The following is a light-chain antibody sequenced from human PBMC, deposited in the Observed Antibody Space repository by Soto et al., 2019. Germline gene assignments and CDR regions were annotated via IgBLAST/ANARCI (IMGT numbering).Light chain of an antibody. CDR3: HHRSNWRMYT. Sequence: ELVLTQSPAILSLSPGERATLSCKASQSVAGYLSWFQLNPGQGPKLLIYDTSNRATGAPTRVSASGSGTAFTLTISSLEPKDSATYVCHHRSNWRMYTFGQGTNVEIK. CDR1: QSVAGY. J-gene: IGKJ2*01. V-gene: IGKV3-11*01. CDR2: DTS.